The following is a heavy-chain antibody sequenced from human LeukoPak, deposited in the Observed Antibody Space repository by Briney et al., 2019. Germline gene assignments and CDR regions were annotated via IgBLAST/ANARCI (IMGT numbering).Heavy chain of an antibody. CDR3: AREGDSSGYYPPFLGY. CDR2: INPNSGGT. Sequence: GASVKVSCKASGYTFTGYYMHWVRQAPGQGLEWMGWINPNSGGTNYAQKFQGRVTMTRDTSISTAYMELSRLRSDDTAVYYRAREGDSSGYYPPFLGYWGQGTLVTVSS. V-gene: IGHV1-2*02. D-gene: IGHD3-22*01. J-gene: IGHJ4*02. CDR1: GYTFTGYY.